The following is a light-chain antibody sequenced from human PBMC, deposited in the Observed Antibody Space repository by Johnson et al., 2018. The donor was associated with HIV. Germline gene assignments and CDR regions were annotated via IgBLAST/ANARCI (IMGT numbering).Light chain of an antibody. J-gene: IGLJ1*01. CDR3: GTWDSRLRVSV. Sequence: HSVLTQPPSVSAAPGQKVTISCSGSSSNIGNNYVSWYQQLPGTAPKLLIYDNNKRPSGIPDRFSGSKSGTSATLGITGLQNGDEADYDCGTWDSRLRVSVFVTGTKFSVL. CDR1: SSNIGNNY. V-gene: IGLV1-51*01. CDR2: DNN.